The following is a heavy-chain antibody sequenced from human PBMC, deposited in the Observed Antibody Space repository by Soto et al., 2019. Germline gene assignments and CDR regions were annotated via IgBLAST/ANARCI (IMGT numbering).Heavy chain of an antibody. CDR1: GGSISSSSYY. Sequence: SETLSLTCTVSGGSISSSSYYWGWIRQPPGKGLEWIGSIYYSGSTYYKPSLKSRVTISVDTSKNQFSLKLSSVTAADTAVYYCASISNYYGSGSPRYYFDYWGQGTPVTVSS. CDR3: ASISNYYGSGSPRYYFDY. D-gene: IGHD3-10*01. V-gene: IGHV4-39*01. CDR2: IYYSGST. J-gene: IGHJ4*02.